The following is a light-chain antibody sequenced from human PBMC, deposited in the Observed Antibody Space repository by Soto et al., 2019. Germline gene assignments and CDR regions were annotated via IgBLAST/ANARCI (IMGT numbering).Light chain of an antibody. CDR1: QNIRSY. CDR2: AAS. Sequence: DIQMTQSPSSLSASVGDRVTITCRASQNIRSYLNWYQQKPGKAPKLLIYAASSLQSGVPSRFSGSGSGTDFTLTISSLQPEDFATYYCQQSYRTPYTFGQGTKLEIK. J-gene: IGKJ2*01. CDR3: QQSYRTPYT. V-gene: IGKV1-39*01.